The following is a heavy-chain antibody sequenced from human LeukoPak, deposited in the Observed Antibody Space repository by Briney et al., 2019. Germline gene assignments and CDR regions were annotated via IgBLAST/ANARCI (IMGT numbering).Heavy chain of an antibody. CDR3: ARLAAVPG. V-gene: IGHV1-2*02. D-gene: IGHD6-19*01. CDR1: GYTFTCYY. CDR2: IHPASGGT. Sequence: GASVKVSCKASGYTFTCYYLHWVRQAPGQGLEWMGWIHPASGGTNYAQKFQGRVTMTRDTSVSTAYMELSSLRSDDTAVYYCARLAAVPGWGQGTLVIVSS. J-gene: IGHJ1*01.